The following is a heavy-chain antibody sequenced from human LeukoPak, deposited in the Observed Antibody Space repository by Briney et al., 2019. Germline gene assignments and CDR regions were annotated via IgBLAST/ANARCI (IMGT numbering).Heavy chain of an antibody. CDR1: GFTFSSYA. CDR2: ICGSGGST. Sequence: GGSLRLSCAASGFTFSSYAMSWVRLAAGKGLEWVSAICGSGGSTYYADSVKGRFTISRDNSKNTLYLQMNSLRAEDTAVYYCAKGFPGIAAAYYFDYWGQGTLVTVSS. V-gene: IGHV3-23*01. CDR3: AKGFPGIAAAYYFDY. J-gene: IGHJ4*02. D-gene: IGHD6-13*01.